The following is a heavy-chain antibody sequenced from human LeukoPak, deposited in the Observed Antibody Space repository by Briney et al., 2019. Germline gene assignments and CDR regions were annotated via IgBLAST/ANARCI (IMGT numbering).Heavy chain of an antibody. Sequence: SETLSLTCTVSGYSIGSGYYWGWIRQPPGKGLEWIGSIYHSGSTYYNPSLKSRVTISVDTSKNQFSLKLSSVTAADTAVYYCARSSIGSGYADYWGQGTLVTVSS. V-gene: IGHV4-38-2*02. D-gene: IGHD3-22*01. CDR1: GYSIGSGYY. CDR2: IYHSGST. CDR3: ARSSIGSGYADY. J-gene: IGHJ4*02.